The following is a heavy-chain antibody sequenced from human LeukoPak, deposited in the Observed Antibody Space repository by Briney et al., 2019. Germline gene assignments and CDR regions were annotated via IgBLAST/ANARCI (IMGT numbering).Heavy chain of an antibody. CDR2: INPSGGST. Sequence: ASVKVSCKASGYTFTSYYMHWVRQAPGQGLEWMGIINPSGGSTSYAQKFQGRVTMTRDTSTSTVYMELSSLRSEDTAVYYCARDQVYAFWSGRFDYYYYMDVWGKGTTDTVSS. CDR1: GYTFTSYY. CDR3: ARDQVYAFWSGRFDYYYYMDV. V-gene: IGHV1-46*01. D-gene: IGHD3-3*01. J-gene: IGHJ6*03.